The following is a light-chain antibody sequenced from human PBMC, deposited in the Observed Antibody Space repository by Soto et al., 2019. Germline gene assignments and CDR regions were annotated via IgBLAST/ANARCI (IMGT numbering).Light chain of an antibody. CDR3: QQYYSTPWT. CDR1: QSVLSSSNNKNY. J-gene: IGKJ1*01. CDR2: WAS. V-gene: IGKV4-1*01. Sequence: DIVMTQSPDSLAVSLGERATINCKSSQSVLSSSNNKNYLAWYQQKPGQPPKLLIYWASTRESGVPERFSGSGSGTDFTLTISSLQAEDVAVYYCQQYYSTPWTFGQGTTVEIK.